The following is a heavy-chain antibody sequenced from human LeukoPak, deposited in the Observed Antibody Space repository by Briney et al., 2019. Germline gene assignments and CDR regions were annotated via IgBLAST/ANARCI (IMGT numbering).Heavy chain of an antibody. CDR3: ATGAMVRGVIITWLDY. J-gene: IGHJ4*02. CDR2: FDPEDGET. CDR1: GYTLTELS. V-gene: IGHV1-24*01. D-gene: IGHD3-10*01. Sequence: GASVKVSCKVSGYTLTELSMHWARQAPGKGLEWMGGFDPEDGETIYAQKFQGRVTMTEDTSTDTAYMELSSLRSEDTAVYYCATGAMVRGVIITWLDYWGQGTLVTVSS.